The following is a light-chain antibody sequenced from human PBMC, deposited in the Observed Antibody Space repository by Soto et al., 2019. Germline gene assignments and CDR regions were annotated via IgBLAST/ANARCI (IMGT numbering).Light chain of an antibody. CDR3: SSYTSSSTLLV. CDR2: EVS. Sequence: QSALTQPASVSGSPGQSITISCTGTSSDVGGYNYVSWYQQHPGKAPKLMIYEVSNRPSGVSNRFSGSKSGNTASLPISGLQAEDEADYYCSSYTSSSTLLVFGGGTKVTVL. V-gene: IGLV2-14*01. CDR1: SSDVGGYNY. J-gene: IGLJ2*01.